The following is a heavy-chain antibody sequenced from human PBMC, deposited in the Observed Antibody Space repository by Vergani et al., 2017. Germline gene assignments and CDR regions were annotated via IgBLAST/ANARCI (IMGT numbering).Heavy chain of an antibody. J-gene: IGHJ1*01. CDR1: GFTFGDYY. CDR3: ARISGGSAPYLHY. CDR2: IKRDGTET. V-gene: IGHV3-7*01. Sequence: VQLVESGGGLAKPGGSLRLSCAASGFTFGDYYMAWIRLAPGKGLDWVASIKRDGTETFYVDSVKGRFTISRDNAKTTLYLQMNSLRDEDRGVYYCARISGGSAPYLHYWGQGTLVTVAS. D-gene: IGHD2-15*01.